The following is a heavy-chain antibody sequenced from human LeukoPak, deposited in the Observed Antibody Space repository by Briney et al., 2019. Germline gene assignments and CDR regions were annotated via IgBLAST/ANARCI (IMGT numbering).Heavy chain of an antibody. V-gene: IGHV3-66*01. CDR3: ARDRFRRDGYNYGRDGAFEI. J-gene: IGHJ3*02. CDR1: GFTFSSNG. Sequence: GGSLRLSCVASGFTFSSNGMHWVRQAPGKGLEWVSVIYSGGSTYYADSVKGRFTISRDNSKNTLYLQMNSLRAEDTAAYYCARDRFRRDGYNYGRDGAFEIWGQGTMVTVSS. D-gene: IGHD5-24*01. CDR2: IYSGGST.